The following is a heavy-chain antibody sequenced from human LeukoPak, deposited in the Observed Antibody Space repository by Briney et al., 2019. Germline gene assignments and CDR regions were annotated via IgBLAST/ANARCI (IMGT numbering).Heavy chain of an antibody. CDR3: AKDHPSSQRGIDY. V-gene: IGHV3-9*01. J-gene: IGHJ4*02. CDR2: ISWNSGSK. Sequence: GGSLRLSCAAYGFNFNDYAMHWVRQAPGKGLEWVSGISWNSGSKGYADSVQGRFTISRDNAKNTLYLQMNSLRAEDTAVYYCAKDHPSSQRGIDYWGQGTLVTVSS. CDR1: GFNFNDYA. D-gene: IGHD2-2*01.